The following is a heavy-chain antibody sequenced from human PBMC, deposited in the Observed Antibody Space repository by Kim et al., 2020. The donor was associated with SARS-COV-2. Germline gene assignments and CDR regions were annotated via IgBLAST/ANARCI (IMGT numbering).Heavy chain of an antibody. CDR2: IKSKTDGGTT. CDR3: TTAGGLYYDSSGYTDAYGMDV. CDR1: GFTFSNAW. V-gene: IGHV3-15*01. D-gene: IGHD3-22*01. Sequence: GGSLRLSCAASGFTFSNAWMSWVRQAPGKGLEWVGRIKSKTDGGTTDYAAPVKGRFTISRDDSKNTLYLQMNSLKTEDTAVYYCTTAGGLYYDSSGYTDAYGMDVWGQGTTVTVSS. J-gene: IGHJ6*02.